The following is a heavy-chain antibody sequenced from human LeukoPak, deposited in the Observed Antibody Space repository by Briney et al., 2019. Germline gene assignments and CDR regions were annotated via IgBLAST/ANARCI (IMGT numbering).Heavy chain of an antibody. CDR3: ARDYSSSWYYFDY. CDR2: LSSSSSYI. Sequence: PGGSLRLSCAASGFTFSSYSMNWVRQAPGKGLEWVSSLSSSSSYIYYADSVKGRFTISRDNAKNSLYLQMNSLRAEDTAVYYCARDYSSSWYYFDYWGQGTLVTVSS. D-gene: IGHD6-13*01. CDR1: GFTFSSYS. V-gene: IGHV3-21*01. J-gene: IGHJ4*02.